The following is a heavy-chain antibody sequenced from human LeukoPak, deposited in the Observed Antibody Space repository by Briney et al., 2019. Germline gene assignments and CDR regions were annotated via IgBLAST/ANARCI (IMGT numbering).Heavy chain of an antibody. CDR3: ARGSYCSSTSCQHFDY. J-gene: IGHJ4*02. D-gene: IGHD2-2*01. Sequence: GESLKISCQGSGYSFSSYCIGWVRQMPGKGLEWMGIFFPGDSHTRYSPSFQGQVTISADKSISTAYVQWSSLKASDTAMYYCARGSYCSSTSCQHFDYWGQGTLVTVSS. V-gene: IGHV5-51*01. CDR1: GYSFSSYC. CDR2: FFPGDSHT.